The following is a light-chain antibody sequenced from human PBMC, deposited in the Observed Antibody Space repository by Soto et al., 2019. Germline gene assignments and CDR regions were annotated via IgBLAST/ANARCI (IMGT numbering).Light chain of an antibody. CDR3: QQYGGSPPYT. CDR1: QSVSSSY. J-gene: IGKJ2*01. CDR2: GAS. V-gene: IGKV3-20*01. Sequence: EIVLTQSPGTLSLSPGERATLSCRASQSVSSSYLAWYQQKPGQAPRLLIYGASSRATGIPDRFSGSGSGTAFTITISRLAPEDFALYYCQQYGGSPPYTFGQGTKLEIK.